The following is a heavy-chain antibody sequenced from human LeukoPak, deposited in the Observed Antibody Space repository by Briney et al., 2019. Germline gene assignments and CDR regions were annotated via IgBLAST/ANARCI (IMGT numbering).Heavy chain of an antibody. Sequence: SETLSLTCTVSGGSISTSNYYWGWIRQPPGKGLEWIGNIFYSGSTYYSPSLKSRVTISLDTSRNQFSLKLSSVTAADTAVYYCARGGAARRFRVANWFDPWGQGTLVTVSS. CDR2: IFYSGST. CDR3: ARGGAARRFRVANWFDP. V-gene: IGHV4-39*07. CDR1: GGSISTSNYY. J-gene: IGHJ5*02. D-gene: IGHD6-6*01.